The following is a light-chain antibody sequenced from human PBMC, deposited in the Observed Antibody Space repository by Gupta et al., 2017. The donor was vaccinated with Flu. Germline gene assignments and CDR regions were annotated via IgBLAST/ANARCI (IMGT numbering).Light chain of an antibody. CDR2: EVS. Sequence: EIAMTQTPLSLSVTPGQPASIYCKSSQSLMHSDGKTYLSRYLQKPGQPPQLLIYEVSNRFSGVTDRFSGSGSGTDLTLGISRAEADDVGGYYFRLIRQLPPVTFGPGTNVDIK. J-gene: IGKJ3*01. CDR1: QSLMHSDGKTY. V-gene: IGKV2D-29*01. CDR3: RLIRQLPPVT.